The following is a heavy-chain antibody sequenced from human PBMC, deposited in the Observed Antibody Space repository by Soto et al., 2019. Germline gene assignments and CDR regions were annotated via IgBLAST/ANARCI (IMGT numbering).Heavy chain of an antibody. CDR1: GGSISSISNHY. J-gene: IGHJ6*02. D-gene: IGHD3-10*01. Sequence: PSETLSLTCTVSGGSISSISNHYCSWIRLPPGKGLEWIGYMSYSGYTSYNPSLKSRVIISVDTSKNQFSLNLTSVTAADTAVYYCATQGFGVLHGLVDVLGHGTTVTGSS. V-gene: IGHV4-61*05. CDR2: MSYSGYT. CDR3: ATQGFGVLHGLVDV.